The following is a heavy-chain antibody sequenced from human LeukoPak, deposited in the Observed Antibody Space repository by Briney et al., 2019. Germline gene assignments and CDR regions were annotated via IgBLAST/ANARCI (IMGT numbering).Heavy chain of an antibody. CDR3: ARAGGGTIDY. CDR1: GTVSSNY. CDR2: IYSGGST. Sequence: GGSLRLSCAASGTVSSNYMIWVRQAPGKRLEWVSVIYSGGSTYHADSVKGRFTISRDNSKNTLYPQMNSLRAEDTAVYYCARAGGGTIDYWGQGTLVTVSS. J-gene: IGHJ4*02. D-gene: IGHD1-26*01. V-gene: IGHV3-66*01.